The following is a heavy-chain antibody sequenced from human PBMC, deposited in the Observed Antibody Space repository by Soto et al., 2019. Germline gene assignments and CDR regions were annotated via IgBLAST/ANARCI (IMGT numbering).Heavy chain of an antibody. CDR1: GGTFSSYS. J-gene: IGHJ4*02. Sequence: SAKVSCKDSGGTFSSYSISWVRQDPGQGLEWMGGIIPIFGTANYAQKFQGRVTITADESTSTAYMELSSLRSEDTAVYYCAREDDYGDSPFDYWGQGTLVTVSS. D-gene: IGHD4-17*01. V-gene: IGHV1-69*13. CDR2: IIPIFGTA. CDR3: AREDDYGDSPFDY.